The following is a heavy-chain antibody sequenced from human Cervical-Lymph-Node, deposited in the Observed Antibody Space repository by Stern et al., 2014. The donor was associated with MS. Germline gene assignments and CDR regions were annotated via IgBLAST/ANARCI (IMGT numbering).Heavy chain of an antibody. J-gene: IGHJ6*02. Sequence: EVQLVQSGAEVKKPGESLTISCKGFGYSFNIYWIAWVRQRPGKGLEWMGIIYPDDSDTGYSPSFQGQVPFSVDKSISTAYLQWSSLKPADTATYFCARRGMDVWGQGTSVTVSS. V-gene: IGHV5-51*01. CDR3: ARRGMDV. CDR1: GYSFNIYW. CDR2: IYPDDSDT.